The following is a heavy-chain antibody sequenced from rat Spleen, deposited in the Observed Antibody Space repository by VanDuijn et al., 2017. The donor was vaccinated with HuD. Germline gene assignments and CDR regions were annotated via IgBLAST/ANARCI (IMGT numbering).Heavy chain of an antibody. J-gene: IGHJ2*01. CDR1: GFTFSAYD. V-gene: IGHV5-25*01. CDR3: ARQSPYHFDY. Sequence: EVQLMESGGGLVQPGRSLKLSCAASGFTFSAYDMAWVRQAPTKGLEWVASIGPSGGGNTYSRDSVKGRFTISRDNAKSTLYLQMDSLRSEDTATYYCARQSPYHFDYWGQGVMVTVSS. CDR2: IGPSGGGNT. D-gene: IGHD3-4*01.